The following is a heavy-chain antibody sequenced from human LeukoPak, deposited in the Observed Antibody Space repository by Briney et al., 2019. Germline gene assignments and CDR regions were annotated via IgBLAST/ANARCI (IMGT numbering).Heavy chain of an antibody. CDR1: GYTFTGYY. Sequence: VASAKVSCKASGYTFTGYYMHWVRQAPGQGLEWMGWINPNSGGTNYAQKFQGRVTMTRDTSISTAYVELSRLRSDDTAVYYCARGRIAARRGAGLLGYWGQGTLVTVSS. V-gene: IGHV1-2*02. D-gene: IGHD6-6*01. CDR2: INPNSGGT. CDR3: ARGRIAARRGAGLLGY. J-gene: IGHJ4*02.